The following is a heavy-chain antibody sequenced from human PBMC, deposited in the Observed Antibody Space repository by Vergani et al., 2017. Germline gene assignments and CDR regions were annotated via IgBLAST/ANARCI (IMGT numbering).Heavy chain of an antibody. J-gene: IGHJ3*02. D-gene: IGHD2-2*02. CDR3: ARVSHIVVVPAAIPDAFDI. Sequence: EVQLVESGGGLVKPGGSPRLSCAASGFTFSSYSMNWVRQAPGKGLEWVSSISSSSSYIYYADSVKGRFTISRDNAKNSLYLQMNSLRAEDTAVYYCARVSHIVVVPAAIPDAFDIWGQGTMVTVSS. CDR1: GFTFSSYS. CDR2: ISSSSSYI. V-gene: IGHV3-21*01.